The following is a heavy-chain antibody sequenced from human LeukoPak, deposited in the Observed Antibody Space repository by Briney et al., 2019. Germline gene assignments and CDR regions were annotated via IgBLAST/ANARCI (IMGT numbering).Heavy chain of an antibody. CDR2: ISTTGSSI. D-gene: IGHD6-19*01. CDR3: ARVQRGIAVALDY. Sequence: QPGGSLRLSCAASGFTFSSYGMNWVRQAPGKGLEWVSYISTTGSSIYYAGSVKGRFTISRDNVKNLLYLQMNSLRAEDTAVYYCARVQRGIAVALDYWGQGTLATVSS. V-gene: IGHV3-48*03. CDR1: GFTFSSYG. J-gene: IGHJ4*02.